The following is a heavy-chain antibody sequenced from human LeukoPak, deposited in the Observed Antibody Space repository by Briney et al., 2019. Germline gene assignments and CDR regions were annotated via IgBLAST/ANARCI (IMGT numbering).Heavy chain of an antibody. V-gene: IGHV3-64*01. CDR3: ARDLSGGGLDY. Sequence: GASLRLSCAASGFTFSVSVMHWVRQAPGKGLEYVSVISSNGGSTSYANSVKGRFTISRDNSKNTLYLQMGSLRAEDMAVYYCARDLSGGGLDYWGQGTLVTVSS. CDR2: ISSNGGST. J-gene: IGHJ4*02. CDR1: GFTFSVSV. D-gene: IGHD3-10*01.